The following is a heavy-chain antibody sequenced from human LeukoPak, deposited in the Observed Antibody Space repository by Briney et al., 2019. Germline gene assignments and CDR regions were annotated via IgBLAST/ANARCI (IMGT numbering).Heavy chain of an antibody. V-gene: IGHV1-69*05. Sequence: SVKVPCKASGGTFSSYAISWVRQAPGQGLEWMGGIIPIFGTANYAQKFQGRVTITTDESTSTAYMELSSLRSEDTAVYYCAVGVRGVYDYWGQGTLVTVSS. CDR1: GGTFSSYA. CDR2: IIPIFGTA. D-gene: IGHD3-10*02. CDR3: AVGVRGVYDY. J-gene: IGHJ4*02.